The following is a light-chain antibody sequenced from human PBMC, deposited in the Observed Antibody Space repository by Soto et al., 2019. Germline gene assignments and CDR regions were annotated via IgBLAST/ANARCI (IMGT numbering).Light chain of an antibody. CDR1: SSDVGIYNY. CDR2: EVT. Sequence: QSVLTKPASVSGSSGQSIAISCTGSSSDVGIYNYVSWYQQHPGKVPKLIIYEVTSRPSGVSICFSGSKSGNTASLTISGLQPEDEADYYCSSYTTSSTRVFGTGTKVTVL. CDR3: SSYTTSSTRV. J-gene: IGLJ1*01. V-gene: IGLV2-14*01.